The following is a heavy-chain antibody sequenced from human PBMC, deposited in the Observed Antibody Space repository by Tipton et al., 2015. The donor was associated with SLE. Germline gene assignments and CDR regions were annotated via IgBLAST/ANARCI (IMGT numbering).Heavy chain of an antibody. CDR2: IHHSGIT. J-gene: IGHJ4*02. CDR3: GSGFRYSFGYPFDY. D-gene: IGHD5-18*01. V-gene: IGHV4-38-2*02. Sequence: GLVKPSETLSLTCTVSGYSISDGYYWGWIRQPPGKGLEWIGTIHHSGITYDNPTLKSRVTISLDTSKTQFSLKLSSVTAADTTVYFCGSGFRYSFGYPFDYWGQGTLVTVSS. CDR1: GYSISDGYY.